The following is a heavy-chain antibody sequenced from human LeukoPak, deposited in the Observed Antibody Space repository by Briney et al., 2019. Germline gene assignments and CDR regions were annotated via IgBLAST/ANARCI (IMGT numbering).Heavy chain of an antibody. J-gene: IGHJ6*02. Sequence: GGSLRLSCVASGLTFSSYAMHWVRQAPGKGLEWVAATSYDGRDKYYADSVKGRFTISRDNSKNTVYLQMNSLRAEDTAVYYCASGTTGTTWSYGMDVWGQGTTVTVSS. V-gene: IGHV3-30*04. CDR3: ASGTTGTTWSYGMDV. D-gene: IGHD1-1*01. CDR1: GLTFSSYA. CDR2: TSYDGRDK.